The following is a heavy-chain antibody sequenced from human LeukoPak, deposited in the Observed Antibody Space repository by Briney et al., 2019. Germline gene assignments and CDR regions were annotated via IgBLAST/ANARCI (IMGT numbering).Heavy chain of an antibody. CDR3: AKRGVVIRVILVGFHKEAYYFDS. D-gene: IGHD3-22*01. CDR1: GFTFSSYG. V-gene: IGHV3-33*06. Sequence: GGSLRLSCAASGFTFSSYGMHWVRQAPGKGLEWEAVIWYDGSNKYYADSVKGRFTISRDNSKNTLYLQMTSLRTEDTAVYFCAKRGVVIRVILVGFHKEAYYFDSWGQGALVTVSS. CDR2: IWYDGSNK. J-gene: IGHJ4*02.